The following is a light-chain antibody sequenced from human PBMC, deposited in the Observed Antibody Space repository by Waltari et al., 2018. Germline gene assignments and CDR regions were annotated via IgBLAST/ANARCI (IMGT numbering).Light chain of an antibody. CDR2: DDG. V-gene: IGLV3-21*03. J-gene: IGLJ2*01. Sequence: SYVLTQPPSVSVAPGTTARIPCGGNDIGTRSVHWYQQKPGQAPVLVVFDDGDRPSGIPERFSGSNSANTATLTISRVEAGDEADYYCHVWDTKTDHVVFGGGTKLTVL. CDR3: HVWDTKTDHVV. CDR1: DIGTRS.